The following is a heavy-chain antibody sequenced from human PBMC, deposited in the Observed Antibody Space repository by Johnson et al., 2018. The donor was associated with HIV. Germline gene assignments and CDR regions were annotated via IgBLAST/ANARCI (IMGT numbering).Heavy chain of an antibody. V-gene: IGHV3-30-3*01. D-gene: IGHD3-22*01. CDR1: GFTFSSYA. J-gene: IGHJ3*02. Sequence: QVQLVESGGGVVQPGRSLRLSCAASGFTFSSYAMHWVRQAPGKGLEWVAVISYDGSNKYYADSVKGRFTISRDNSKNTLYLQMNSLRAGDTAVYYCARGPYYVSSGDAFDIWGQGTMVTVSS. CDR2: ISYDGSNK. CDR3: ARGPYYVSSGDAFDI.